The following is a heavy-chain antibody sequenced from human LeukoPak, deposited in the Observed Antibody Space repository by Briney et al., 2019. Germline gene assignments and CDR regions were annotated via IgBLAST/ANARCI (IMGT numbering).Heavy chain of an antibody. CDR2: ISSSSSYI. CDR1: GFTFSSYS. CDR3: VRAPPGYSYGSD. D-gene: IGHD5-18*01. Sequence: GGSLRLSCAASGFTFSSYSMNWVRQAPGKGLEWVSSISSSSSYIYYADSVKGRFTISRDDSKNTLFLQMNSLRAEDTAVYYCVRAPPGYSYGSDWGQGTLVTVSS. J-gene: IGHJ4*02. V-gene: IGHV3-21*04.